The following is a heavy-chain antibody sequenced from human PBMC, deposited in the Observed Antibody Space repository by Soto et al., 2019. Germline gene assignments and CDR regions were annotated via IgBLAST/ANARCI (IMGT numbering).Heavy chain of an antibody. CDR1: GGSISIYY. J-gene: IGHJ6*02. V-gene: IGHV4-59*01. CDR2: IYYSGST. Sequence: EPLSLPCTFSGGSISIYYCSWIRQPPWKVLEWIGYIYYSGSTNYNPSLKSRVTISVDTSKNQFSLKLSSVTAADTAVYYCARVSTAIVPNGNSSYSYYGLDVWGQGTTGTVYS. CDR3: ARVSTAIVPNGNSSYSYYGLDV. D-gene: IGHD5-18*01.